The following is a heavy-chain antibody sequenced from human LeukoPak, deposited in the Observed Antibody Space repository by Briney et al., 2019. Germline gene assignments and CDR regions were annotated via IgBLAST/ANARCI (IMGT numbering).Heavy chain of an antibody. J-gene: IGHJ4*02. Sequence: GGSLRLSCAASGFTFSSYGMHWVRQAPGKGLEWVAFIRYDGSNKYYADSVKGRFTISRDNSKNTLYLQMNSLRAEDTAVYYCARVRRYCSSTSCYGPFAYWGQGTLVTVSS. V-gene: IGHV3-30*02. CDR2: IRYDGSNK. CDR1: GFTFSSYG. CDR3: ARVRRYCSSTSCYGPFAY. D-gene: IGHD2-2*01.